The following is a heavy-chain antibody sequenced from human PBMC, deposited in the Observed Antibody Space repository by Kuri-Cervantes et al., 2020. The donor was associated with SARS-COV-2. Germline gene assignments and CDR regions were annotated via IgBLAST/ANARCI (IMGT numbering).Heavy chain of an antibody. Sequence: SVKVSCKASGGSFSNNAINWVRQAPGQGLEWMGGITPIFGPANYAQNLQGSVRITADTSTSTSYMDLSGLRSEDTAIYYCERAPGYSTGYYFFYWGQGTLVTVSS. J-gene: IGHJ4*02. D-gene: IGHD3-22*01. CDR1: GGSFSNNA. CDR3: ERAPGYSTGYYFFY. CDR2: ITPIFGPA. V-gene: IGHV1-69*06.